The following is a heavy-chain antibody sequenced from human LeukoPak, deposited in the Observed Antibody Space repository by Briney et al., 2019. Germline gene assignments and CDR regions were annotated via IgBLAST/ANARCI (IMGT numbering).Heavy chain of an antibody. CDR2: ISGSGGTT. D-gene: IGHD6-19*01. CDR3: AKAHSSGWFAIDY. J-gene: IGHJ4*02. V-gene: IGHV3-23*01. Sequence: GGSLRLSCAASGFTFSSYSMTWVRQAPGKGLEWVSVISGSGGTTYYADSVKGRFTISRDSSKNTLYLQMNSLSVEGTAVYYCAKAHSSGWFAIDYWGQGTLVTVSS. CDR1: GFTFSSYS.